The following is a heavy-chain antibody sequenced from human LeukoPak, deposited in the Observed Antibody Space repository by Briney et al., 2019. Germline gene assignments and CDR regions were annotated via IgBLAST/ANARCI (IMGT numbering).Heavy chain of an antibody. D-gene: IGHD1-26*01. CDR2: INHSGST. Sequence: SETLSLTCAVYGGSFSGYYWSWIRQPPGKGLEWIGEINHSGSTNYNPSLKSRVTISVDTSKNQFSLKLSSVIAADTAVYYCARGGGVGATNFDYWGQGTLVTVSS. J-gene: IGHJ4*02. CDR1: GGSFSGYY. CDR3: ARGGGVGATNFDY. V-gene: IGHV4-34*01.